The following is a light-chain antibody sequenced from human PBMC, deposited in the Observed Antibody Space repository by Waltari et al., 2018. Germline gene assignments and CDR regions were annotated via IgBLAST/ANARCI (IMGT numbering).Light chain of an antibody. J-gene: IGKJ1*01. CDR1: QSVSRA. Sequence: EIVLTQSPGTLPFSPGERVTLSCRASQSVSRALAWYQQKPGQAPRLLMYGASSRATGISDRVSGSGSGTDFSLTISRLDPEDVGVYYCQHYVRLPATFGQGTKVEIK. CDR2: GAS. CDR3: QHYVRLPAT. V-gene: IGKV3-20*01.